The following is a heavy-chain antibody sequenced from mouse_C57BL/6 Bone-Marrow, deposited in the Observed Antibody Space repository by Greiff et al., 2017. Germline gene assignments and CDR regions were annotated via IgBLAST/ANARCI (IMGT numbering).Heavy chain of an antibody. Sequence: EVQVVESGEGLVKPGGSLKLSCAASGFTFSSYAMSWVRQTPEKRLEWVAYISSGGDYLYYADPVKGRFTISRDNARHTLYLQMSSLKSEDTAMYYCTREGGSRFAYWGQGTLVTVSA. CDR2: ISSGGDYL. D-gene: IGHD1-1*01. CDR1: GFTFSSYA. J-gene: IGHJ3*01. V-gene: IGHV5-9-1*02. CDR3: TREGGSRFAY.